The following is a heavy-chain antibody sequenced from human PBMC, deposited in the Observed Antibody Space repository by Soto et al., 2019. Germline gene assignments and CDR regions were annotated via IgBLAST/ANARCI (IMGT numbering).Heavy chain of an antibody. Sequence: PGGSLRLSCAASGFTFSSYGMHWVRQAPGKGLEWVAVIWYDGSNKYYADSVKGRFTISRDNSKNTLYLQMNSLRAEDTAVYYCARDVTYDFWSGHVDSGTDGWGQGTKVTVSS. CDR2: IWYDGSNK. J-gene: IGHJ6*01. D-gene: IGHD3-3*01. CDR3: ARDVTYDFWSGHVDSGTDG. V-gene: IGHV3-33*01. CDR1: GFTFSSYG.